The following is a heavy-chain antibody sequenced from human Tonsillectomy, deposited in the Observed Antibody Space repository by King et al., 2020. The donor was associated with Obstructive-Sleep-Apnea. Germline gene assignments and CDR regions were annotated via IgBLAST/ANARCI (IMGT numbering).Heavy chain of an antibody. D-gene: IGHD3-9*01. J-gene: IGHJ5*02. CDR2: ISGNGVST. CDR1: GFTFRSYA. CDR3: AKGPFYEILTGRNWFDP. Sequence: EVQLVESGGGLVQPGGSLRVSCAASGFTFRSYAMSWVRQAPGKGLEWVSAISGNGVSTYYADTVKGRFTISRDNSKNTLYLQMNSLRAEDTAEYYCAKGPFYEILTGRNWFDPWGQGTLVTVSS. V-gene: IGHV3-23*04.